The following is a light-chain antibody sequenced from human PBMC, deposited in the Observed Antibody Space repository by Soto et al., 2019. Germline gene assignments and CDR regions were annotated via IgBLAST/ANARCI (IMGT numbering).Light chain of an antibody. CDR1: QSVSSN. CDR2: GTS. V-gene: IGKV3-15*01. J-gene: IGKJ1*01. Sequence: EMVMTQSPATLSVSPGERATLSCRASQSVSSNLAWYQQKPGQSPRLLIDGTSTRATGIPARFSGSGSGTEFTLTISSLQSEDFAVYYCHQYNFWPTFGQGTKVDIK. CDR3: HQYNFWPT.